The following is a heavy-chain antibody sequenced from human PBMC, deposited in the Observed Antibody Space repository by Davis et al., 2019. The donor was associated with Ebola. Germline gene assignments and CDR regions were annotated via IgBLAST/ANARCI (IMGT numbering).Heavy chain of an antibody. CDR3: ARHQAYYYYYYGMDV. J-gene: IGHJ6*02. CDR1: GYSFTSYW. Sequence: KVSCKGSGYSFTSYWISWVRQMPGKGLEWMGRIDPSDSYTNYSPSFQGHVTISADKSISTAYLQWSSLKASDTAMYYCARHQAYYYYYYGMDVWGQGTTVTVSS. CDR2: IDPSDSYT. V-gene: IGHV5-10-1*01.